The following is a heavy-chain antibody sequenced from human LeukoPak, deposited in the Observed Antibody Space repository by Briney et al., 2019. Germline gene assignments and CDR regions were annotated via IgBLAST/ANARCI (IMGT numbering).Heavy chain of an antibody. D-gene: IGHD1-26*01. CDR1: GFTFSNSG. J-gene: IGHJ1*01. V-gene: IGHV3-23*01. Sequence: GGSLRLSCAASGFTFSNSGMSWVRQAPGKGLEWVSHISGRDAKTYYADSVKGRFTISRDNSKNTVYLQMNGLRAEDAAVYYCAKGGAERGWGQSTLVTVSS. CDR3: AKGGAERG. CDR2: ISGRDAKT.